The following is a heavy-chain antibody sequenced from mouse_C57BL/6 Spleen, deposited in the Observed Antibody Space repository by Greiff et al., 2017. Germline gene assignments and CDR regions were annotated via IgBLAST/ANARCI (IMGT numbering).Heavy chain of an antibody. J-gene: IGHJ1*03. D-gene: IGHD2-4*01. CDR1: GFRFNTYA. Sequence: GGGLVQPKGSLKLSCAASGFRFNTYAMTWVRQAPGKGLEWVARIRSKSNNYATYYADSGKDRFTISRDDSESMLYQQMNNLKPEDTAMYDCGRPGDYDGTLDWYVDVWGTGTTVTVSS. CDR3: GRPGDYDGTLDWYVDV. V-gene: IGHV10-1*01. CDR2: IRSKSNNYAT.